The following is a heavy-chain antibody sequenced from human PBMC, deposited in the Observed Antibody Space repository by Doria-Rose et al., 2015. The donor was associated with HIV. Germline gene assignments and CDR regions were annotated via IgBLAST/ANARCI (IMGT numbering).Heavy chain of an antibody. CDR1: GVSLSSPGMG. V-gene: IGHV2-26*01. CDR3: ARIKSSRWYHKYYFDF. D-gene: IGHD6-13*01. Sequence: QITLKESGPVLVKPTETLTLTCTVSGVSLSSPGMGVSWIRQPPGKALEWLANIFSDDERSYITSLKSRLTISRRTSKSQVVLTMTDMDPVDTATYYCARIKSSRWYHKYYFDFWGQGTLVIVSA. CDR2: IFSDDER. J-gene: IGHJ4*02.